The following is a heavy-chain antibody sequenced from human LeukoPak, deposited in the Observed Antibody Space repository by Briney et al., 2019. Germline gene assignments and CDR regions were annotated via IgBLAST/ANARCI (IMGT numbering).Heavy chain of an antibody. CDR1: GYSISSGYY. Sequence: SETLSLTCTVSGYSISSGYYWGWIRQPPGKGLEWIGNIYHSGSTYYNSSLKSRVTISVDTSKNQFSLKLSSVTAADTAVYYCARAYSSSWYLNWFDPWGQGTLVTVSS. CDR3: ARAYSSSWYLNWFDP. J-gene: IGHJ5*02. CDR2: IYHSGST. V-gene: IGHV4-38-2*02. D-gene: IGHD6-13*01.